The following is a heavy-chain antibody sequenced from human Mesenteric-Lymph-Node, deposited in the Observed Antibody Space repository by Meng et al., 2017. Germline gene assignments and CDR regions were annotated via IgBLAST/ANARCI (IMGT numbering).Heavy chain of an antibody. CDR3: ARDYRFSGVAQGY. J-gene: IGHJ4*02. Sequence: GGSLRLSCAASGFTFSSYSMNWVRQAPGKGLEWVSSISSSSSDIYYADSVKGRFTISRDKAKNSLYLQMSSLRAGDTAVYYCARDYRFSGVAQGYWGQGTLVTVSS. V-gene: IGHV3-21*01. CDR1: GFTFSSYS. D-gene: IGHD3-16*02. CDR2: ISSSSSDI.